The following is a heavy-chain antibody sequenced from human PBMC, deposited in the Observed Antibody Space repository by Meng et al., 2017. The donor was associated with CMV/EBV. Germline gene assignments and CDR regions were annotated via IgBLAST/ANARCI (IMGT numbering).Heavy chain of an antibody. CDR2: ISSSSSTI. J-gene: IGHJ6*02. Sequence: GESLKISCAASGFTFDDYAMHWVRQAPGKGLEWVSYISSSSSTIYYADSVKGRFTISRDNAKNSLYLQMNSLRAEDTAVYYCARWGFYYDSSGYYYDYYYYYGMDVWGQGTTVTVSS. D-gene: IGHD3-22*01. V-gene: IGHV3-48*04. CDR1: GFTFDDYA. CDR3: ARWGFYYDSSGYYYDYYYYYGMDV.